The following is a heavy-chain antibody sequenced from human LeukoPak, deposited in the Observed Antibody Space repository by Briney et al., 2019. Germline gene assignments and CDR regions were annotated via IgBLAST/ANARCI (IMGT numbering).Heavy chain of an antibody. Sequence: GGSLRLSCAASGFTFSSYAMSWVRQAPGKGLEWVSAISGSGGSTYYADSVKGRFTISRDNSKNTLYLQMNSLRAEDTAVYYCSTDSGRSYFYFDFWGQGTLVTVSS. CDR1: GFTFSSYA. J-gene: IGHJ4*02. D-gene: IGHD3-10*01. V-gene: IGHV3-23*01. CDR3: STDSGRSYFYFDF. CDR2: ISGSGGST.